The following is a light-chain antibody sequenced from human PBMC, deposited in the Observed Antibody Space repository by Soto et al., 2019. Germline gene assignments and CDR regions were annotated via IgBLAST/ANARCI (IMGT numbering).Light chain of an antibody. V-gene: IGLV2-8*01. Sequence: QSALTQPPSASGSPGQSVTMSCTGTKNDIGVYDFVSWYQHHPGKAPRLIIYEVVQRPSGVPDRFSGSKSGNTASLTVSGLRAADEADYFCKSYAGSNTYVFGSGTKVTVL. J-gene: IGLJ1*01. CDR1: KNDIGVYDF. CDR3: KSYAGSNTYV. CDR2: EVV.